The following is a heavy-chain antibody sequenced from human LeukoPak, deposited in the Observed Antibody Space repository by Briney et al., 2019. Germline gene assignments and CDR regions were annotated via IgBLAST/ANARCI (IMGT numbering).Heavy chain of an antibody. V-gene: IGHV4-61*02. Sequence: SETLSLTCTVSGGSISSSSYYWGWIRQPAAKGLEWIGRIYTTGRTDYSASLKSRVTMSVDTSNNQFSLKLSSVTAADTAVYYCARDLPSYYFDSGNMFDPWGQGILVTVSS. J-gene: IGHJ5*02. CDR1: GGSISSSSYY. CDR3: ARDLPSYYFDSGNMFDP. D-gene: IGHD3-10*01. CDR2: IYTTGRT.